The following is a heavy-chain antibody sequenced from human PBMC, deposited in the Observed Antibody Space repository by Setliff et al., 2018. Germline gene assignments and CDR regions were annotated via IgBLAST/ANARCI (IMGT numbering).Heavy chain of an antibody. J-gene: IGHJ6*03. D-gene: IGHD2-15*01. Sequence: CTVAGGSIKSGSYYWSYWTWIRQPAGKGLEWIGHIYTGGSTNYNPSLKSRVTMSVDTSKNQFSLRLSSVTAADTAVYYCAAPRLLPQYYYYYYYMDVWGKGTTVTVSS. CDR3: AAPRLLPQYYYYYYYMDV. CDR2: IYTGGST. V-gene: IGHV4-61*09. CDR1: GGSIKSGSYY.